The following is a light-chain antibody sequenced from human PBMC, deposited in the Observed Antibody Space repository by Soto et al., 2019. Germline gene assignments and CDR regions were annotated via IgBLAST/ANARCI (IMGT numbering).Light chain of an antibody. CDR3: QQYYSTWWT. CDR2: WAS. CDR1: QSVLHSANNKNY. V-gene: IGKV4-1*01. Sequence: DIVMTQSPDSLAVSLGERATINCKSSQSVLHSANNKNYLAWYQQKPGQPPKLLFYWASTRESGVPDRFSGRGSGTDFTLTISSLQAEDVAVYYCQQYYSTWWTFGQGTKVEIK. J-gene: IGKJ1*01.